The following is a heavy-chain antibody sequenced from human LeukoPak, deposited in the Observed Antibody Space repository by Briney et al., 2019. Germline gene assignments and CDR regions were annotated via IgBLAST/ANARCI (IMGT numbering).Heavy chain of an antibody. V-gene: IGHV3-11*01. CDR3: ARESGSYGLDY. J-gene: IGHJ4*02. CDR2: ISSSGSTI. D-gene: IGHD1-26*01. Sequence: GGSLRLSCAASGFSSSDYYMSWIRQPPGKGLEWVSYISSSGSTIYYADSVKGRLTISRDNAKNSLYLQMNSLRAEDTAVYYCARESGSYGLDYWGQGTLVTVSS. CDR1: GFSSSDYY.